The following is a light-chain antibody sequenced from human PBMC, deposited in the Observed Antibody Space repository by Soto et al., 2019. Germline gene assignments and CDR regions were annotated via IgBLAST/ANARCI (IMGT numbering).Light chain of an antibody. CDR2: GAS. CDR3: QQYHNWPPGT. V-gene: IGKV3-15*01. J-gene: IGKJ1*01. CDR1: QSVSSN. Sequence: EIVMTQSPATLSVSPGERATLSCRASQSVSSNLAWYQQKPGQTPRLLIYGASTRATGIPARFSGSGSGTEFTLTISSLQSGDFAVYYCQQYHNWPPGTFGQGTKVEIK.